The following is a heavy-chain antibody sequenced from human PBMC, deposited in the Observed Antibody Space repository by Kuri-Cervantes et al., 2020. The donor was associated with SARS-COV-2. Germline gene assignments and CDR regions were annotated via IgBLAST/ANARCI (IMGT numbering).Heavy chain of an antibody. CDR2: INSDGSST. D-gene: IGHD6-13*01. CDR1: GFTFSNAW. Sequence: GGSLRLSCAASGFTFSNAWMHWVRQAPGKGLVWVSRINSDGSSTSYADSVKGRFTISRDNSKNTLYLQMNSLRAEDTAVYYCARGPPRYSSSWYPEYYYYGMDVWGQGTTVTVS. V-gene: IGHV3-74*01. CDR3: ARGPPRYSSSWYPEYYYYGMDV. J-gene: IGHJ6*02.